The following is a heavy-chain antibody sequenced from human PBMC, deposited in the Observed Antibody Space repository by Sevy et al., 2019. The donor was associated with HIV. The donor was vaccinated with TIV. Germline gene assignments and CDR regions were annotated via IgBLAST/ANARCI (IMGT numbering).Heavy chain of an antibody. CDR3: AKDKRVRGVIMGTYFDY. J-gene: IGHJ4*02. CDR2: ISWNSGSI. D-gene: IGHD3-10*01. Sequence: QLGGSLRLSCAASGFTFDDYAMHWVRQAPGKGLEWVSGISWNSGSIGYADSVKGRFTISRDNAKNSLYLQMNSLRAEDTALYYCAKDKRVRGVIMGTYFDYWGQGTLVTVSS. CDR1: GFTFDDYA. V-gene: IGHV3-9*01.